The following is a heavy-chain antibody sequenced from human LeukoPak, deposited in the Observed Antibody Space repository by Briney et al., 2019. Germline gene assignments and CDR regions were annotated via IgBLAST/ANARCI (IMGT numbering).Heavy chain of an antibody. Sequence: SETLSLTCTVSGGSISSYYWSWLRQPPGKGLEWIGYIYYSGSTNYNPSLKSRVTISVDTSKNQFSLKLSSVTAADTAVYYCARGRWGFGYWGQGTLGTVSS. D-gene: IGHD7-27*01. CDR1: GGSISSYY. V-gene: IGHV4-59*01. J-gene: IGHJ4*02. CDR2: IYYSGST. CDR3: ARGRWGFGY.